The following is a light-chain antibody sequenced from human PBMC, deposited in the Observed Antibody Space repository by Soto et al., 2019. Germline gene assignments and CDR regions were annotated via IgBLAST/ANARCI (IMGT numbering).Light chain of an antibody. CDR3: SSYTTSSTRV. CDR2: EVS. J-gene: IGLJ1*01. Sequence: QSALTQPASVSGPPGQSIAISCTGSSSDVGIYNYVSWYQQHPGKVPKLIIYEVSNRPSGVSNRFSGSKSGNTASLTISGLQAEDEADYYCSSYTTSSTRVFGTGTKLTVL. V-gene: IGLV2-14*01. CDR1: SSDVGIYNY.